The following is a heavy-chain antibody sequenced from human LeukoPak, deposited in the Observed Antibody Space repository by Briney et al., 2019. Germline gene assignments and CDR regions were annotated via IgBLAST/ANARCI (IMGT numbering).Heavy chain of an antibody. CDR3: ASRGRGVIAFDY. J-gene: IGHJ4*02. Sequence: GGSLRLSCAASGFTFSSYWMNWARQAPGKGLEGVASINHNGNVNYYVDSVKGRFTISRDNAKNSLYLQMSNLRAEDTAVYYCASRGRGVIAFDYWGQGTLVTVSS. CDR2: INHNGNVN. V-gene: IGHV3-7*03. CDR1: GFTFSSYW. D-gene: IGHD3-10*01.